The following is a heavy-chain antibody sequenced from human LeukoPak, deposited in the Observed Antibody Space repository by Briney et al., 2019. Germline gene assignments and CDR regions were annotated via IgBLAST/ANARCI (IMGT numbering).Heavy chain of an antibody. V-gene: IGHV3-23*01. Sequence: GGSLRLSCAASGFTFSNYAMNWVRQAPGKGLEWVSIISGSDGTTYYADSVKGRFTISRDNSKNTLYLQMNSLRAKDTAVYYCAKHGSSDAFDIWGQGTMVTVSS. J-gene: IGHJ3*02. CDR1: GFTFSNYA. CDR3: AKHGSSDAFDI. CDR2: ISGSDGTT.